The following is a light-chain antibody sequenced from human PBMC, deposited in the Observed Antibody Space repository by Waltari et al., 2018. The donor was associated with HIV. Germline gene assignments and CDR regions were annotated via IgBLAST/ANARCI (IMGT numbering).Light chain of an antibody. J-gene: IGKJ2*02. CDR2: QAS. V-gene: IGKV1-5*03. Sequence: DIHMTQSPSTLAASVGDKVTISCRASQNVGSKLAWYQQKPGRPPTLVLYQASTSATGGPPHFSGSGSGTQFTLTITSVQPDDFATYFCQQYETCCTFGQGTKLEI. CDR1: QNVGSK. CDR3: QQYETCCT.